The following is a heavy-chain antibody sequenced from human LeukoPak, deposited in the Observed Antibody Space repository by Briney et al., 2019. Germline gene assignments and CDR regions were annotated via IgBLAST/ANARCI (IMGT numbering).Heavy chain of an antibody. CDR2: IYYSGST. J-gene: IGHJ3*02. CDR3: ARDNFGYPDAFDI. D-gene: IGHD5-12*01. V-gene: IGHV4-31*03. CDR1: GGSISSGGYY. Sequence: SETLSVTCTVSGGSISSGGYYWSWIRQHPGKGLEWIGYIYYSGSTYYNPSLKSRVTISVDTSKNQFSLKLSSVTAADTAVYYCARDNFGYPDAFDIWGQGTMVTVSS.